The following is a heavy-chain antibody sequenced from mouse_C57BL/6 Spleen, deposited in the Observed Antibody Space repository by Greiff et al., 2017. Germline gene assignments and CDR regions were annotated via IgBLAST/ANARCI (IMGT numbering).Heavy chain of an antibody. J-gene: IGHJ1*03. CDR1: GYTFTSYD. D-gene: IGHD1-1*01. CDR2: LYPRDGST. Sequence: VQLQQSGPELVKPGASVKLSCKASGYTFTSYDINWVKQRPGQGLEWIGWLYPRDGSTKYNDTFKGKATLTVDTSSSTAYMGLHSLTSEDSAVYFCARGVYYGSSPWYFDVWGTGTTVTVSS. CDR3: ARGVYYGSSPWYFDV. V-gene: IGHV1-85*01.